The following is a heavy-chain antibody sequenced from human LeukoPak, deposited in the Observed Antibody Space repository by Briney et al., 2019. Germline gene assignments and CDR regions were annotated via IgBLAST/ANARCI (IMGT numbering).Heavy chain of an antibody. J-gene: IGHJ4*02. D-gene: IGHD3-10*01. CDR1: GYSFTSYW. V-gene: IGHV5-51*01. Sequence: GESLKISCQCSGYSFTSYWIGWVRQMPGKGLEWMGIIYPGDSDTRYSPSLQGQVTISADKSLNTAYLQWSSLKASDTAMYYCARGGGLYYFDYWGQGTLVTVSS. CDR2: IYPGDSDT. CDR3: ARGGGLYYFDY.